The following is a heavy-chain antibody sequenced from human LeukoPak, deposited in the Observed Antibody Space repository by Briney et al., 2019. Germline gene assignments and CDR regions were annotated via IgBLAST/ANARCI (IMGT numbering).Heavy chain of an antibody. J-gene: IGHJ5*02. CDR1: GFSLSTSGVG. CDR2: IYWNDDK. Sequence: ESGPTLVNPTQTLTLTCTFSGFSLSTSGVGVGWIRQPPGKALEWLALIYWNDDKRYSPSLKSRLTITKDTYKNQVVLTMTNMDPVHTDTYYCAHVITMIVVVTSDWFDPWGQGTLVTVSS. CDR3: AHVITMIVVVTSDWFDP. V-gene: IGHV2-5*01. D-gene: IGHD3-22*01.